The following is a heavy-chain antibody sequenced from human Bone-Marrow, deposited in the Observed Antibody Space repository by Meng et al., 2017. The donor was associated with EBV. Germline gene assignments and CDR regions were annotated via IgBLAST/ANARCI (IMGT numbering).Heavy chain of an antibody. D-gene: IGHD2-2*01. CDR3: AAPKYCSGTSCYEVFDF. V-gene: IGHV1-69*01. J-gene: IGHJ4*02. CDR2: IIPVSGTT. CDR1: GDTLTNYG. Sequence: QGQRVQSGAEVKKTGSSVRVSCRASGDTLTNYGISWVRQAPGQGLEWMGGIIPVSGTTNYAQKFQDRLTITADESTNTAYMDLSSLGFEDTAMYYCAAPKYCSGTSCYEVFDFWGQGSLVTVSS.